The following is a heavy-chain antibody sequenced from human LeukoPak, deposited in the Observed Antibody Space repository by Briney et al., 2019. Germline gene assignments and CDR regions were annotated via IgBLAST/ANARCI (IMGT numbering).Heavy chain of an antibody. CDR1: GFTFSSYG. Sequence: GGSLRLSCAASGFTFSSYGMHWVRQAPGKGLEWVAFIRYGGSNKYYPDSVKGRFTISRDNSKNTLYLQMNSLRAEDTAVYYCANTRRGYCSSTSCYRAPDSWGQGTLVTVSS. CDR2: IRYGGSNK. V-gene: IGHV3-30*02. D-gene: IGHD2-2*01. J-gene: IGHJ4*02. CDR3: ANTRRGYCSSTSCYRAPDS.